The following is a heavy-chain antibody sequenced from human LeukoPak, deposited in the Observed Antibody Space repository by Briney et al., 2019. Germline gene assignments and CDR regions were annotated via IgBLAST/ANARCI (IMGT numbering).Heavy chain of an antibody. J-gene: IGHJ4*02. CDR3: ARDGTSIAARRSWVY. CDR2: ISSSSSTI. CDR1: GFTFSSYS. Sequence: QPGGSLRLSCAASGFTFSSYSMNWVRQAPGKGLEWVSYISSSSSTIYYADSVKGRFTISRDNAKNSLYLQMNSLRAEDTAVYYCARDGTSIAARRSWVYWGQGTLVTVSS. D-gene: IGHD6-6*01. V-gene: IGHV3-48*01.